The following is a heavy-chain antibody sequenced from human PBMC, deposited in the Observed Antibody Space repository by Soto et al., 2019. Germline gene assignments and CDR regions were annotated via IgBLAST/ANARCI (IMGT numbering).Heavy chain of an antibody. CDR1: GFTFSSSE. D-gene: IGHD1-26*01. CDR3: ARWELLTGFDY. V-gene: IGHV3-48*03. Sequence: EVQLVESGGGLVQPGGSLRLSCAASGFTFSSSEMTWVRQAPGKGLEWVSYIGSSGATIYYADSVKGRFTISRDNAKNSLYLQMTSLRAEDTAVYYCARWELLTGFDYWGQGTLVTVSS. CDR2: IGSSGATI. J-gene: IGHJ4*02.